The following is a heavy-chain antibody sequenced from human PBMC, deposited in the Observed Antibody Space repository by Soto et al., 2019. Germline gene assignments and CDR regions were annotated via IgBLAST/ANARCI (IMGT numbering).Heavy chain of an antibody. V-gene: IGHV3-30*18. Sequence: SLRLSCAASGFTFSSYGMHWVRQAPGKGLEWVAVISYDGSNKYYADSVKGRFTISRNNSKNTLYLQMNSLRAEDTAVYYCAKDQPGYYFDYWGQGTLVTVSS. CDR2: ISYDGSNK. J-gene: IGHJ4*02. CDR3: AKDQPGYYFDY. D-gene: IGHD3-9*01. CDR1: GFTFSSYG.